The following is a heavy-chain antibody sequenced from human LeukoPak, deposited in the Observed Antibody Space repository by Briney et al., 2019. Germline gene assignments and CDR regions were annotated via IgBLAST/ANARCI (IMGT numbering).Heavy chain of an antibody. Sequence: ASVKVSCKASGYTFTSYAMNWVRQAPGQGLEWMGWINTNTGNPTYAQGFTGRFVFSLDTSVSTAYLQISSLKAEDTAVYYCARDPYDYVWGSYRMYYFDYWGQETLVTVSS. CDR3: ARDPYDYVWGSYRMYYFDY. CDR1: GYTFTSYA. J-gene: IGHJ4*02. CDR2: INTNTGNP. D-gene: IGHD3-16*02. V-gene: IGHV7-4-1*02.